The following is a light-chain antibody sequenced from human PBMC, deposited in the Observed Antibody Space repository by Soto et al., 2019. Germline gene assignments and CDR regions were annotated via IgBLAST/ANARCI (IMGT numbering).Light chain of an antibody. CDR1: SSDVGSYHF. CDR3: CSYAGGSTFVV. J-gene: IGLJ2*01. V-gene: IGLV2-23*02. Sequence: QSALTQPASVSGSPGQSITNSCTGTSSDVGSYHFVSWYQQHPGKAPKLMIYEDIKRPSGISNRFSGSKSGNTASLTISGLQAEDEAEYYCCSYAGGSTFVVFGGGTKLTVL. CDR2: EDI.